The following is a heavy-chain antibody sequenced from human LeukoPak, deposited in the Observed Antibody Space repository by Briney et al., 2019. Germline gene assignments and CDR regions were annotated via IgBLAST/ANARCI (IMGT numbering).Heavy chain of an antibody. Sequence: PGGSLRLSCAASGFTSSSYEMNWVRQAPGKGLEWVSYISSSGSTIYYADSVKGRFTISRDNAKNSLYLQMNSLRAEDTAVYYCARVRDIASDYWGQGTLVTVSS. J-gene: IGHJ4*02. V-gene: IGHV3-48*03. CDR3: ARVRDIASDY. D-gene: IGHD2-15*01. CDR1: GFTSSSYE. CDR2: ISSSGSTI.